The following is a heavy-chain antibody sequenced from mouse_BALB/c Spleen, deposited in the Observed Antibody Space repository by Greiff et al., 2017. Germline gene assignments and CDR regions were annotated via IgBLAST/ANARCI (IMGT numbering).Heavy chain of an antibody. CDR1: GYTFTSYW. Sequence: QVQLQQSGAELAKPGASVKMSCKASGYTFTSYWMHWVKQRPGQGLEWIGYINPSTGYTEYNQKFKDKATLTADKSSSTAYMQLSSLTSEDSAVYYCARGPYGYDAMDYWGQGTSVTVSS. CDR3: ARGPYGYDAMDY. J-gene: IGHJ4*01. V-gene: IGHV1-7*01. D-gene: IGHD1-2*01. CDR2: INPSTGYT.